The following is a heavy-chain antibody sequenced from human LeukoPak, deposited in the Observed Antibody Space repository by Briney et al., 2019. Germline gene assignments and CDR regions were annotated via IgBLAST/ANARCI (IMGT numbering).Heavy chain of an antibody. V-gene: IGHV4-28*01. CDR1: GYSISSGYY. Sequence: PSETLSLTCAVSGYSISSGYYWGWIRQPPGKGLEWIGYIYYSGSTYYNPSLKSRVTMSVDTSKNQFSLKLSSVTAVDTAVYYCARSAMVRGNWFDPWGQGTLVTVSS. J-gene: IGHJ5*02. CDR3: ARSAMVRGNWFDP. D-gene: IGHD5-18*01. CDR2: IYYSGST.